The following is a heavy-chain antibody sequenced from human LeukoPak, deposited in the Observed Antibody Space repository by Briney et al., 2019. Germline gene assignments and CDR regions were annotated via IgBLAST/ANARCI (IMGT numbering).Heavy chain of an antibody. CDR1: GFTFDDYA. J-gene: IGHJ4*02. Sequence: GGSLRLSCAASGFTFDDYAMHWVRQAPGRGLEWVSGISWNSGSIGYADSVKGRFTISRDNAKNSLYLQMNSLRAEDTALYYCAKGGVRGQQLVYFDYWGQGTLVTVSS. CDR3: AKGGVRGQQLVYFDY. D-gene: IGHD6-13*01. V-gene: IGHV3-9*01. CDR2: ISWNSGSI.